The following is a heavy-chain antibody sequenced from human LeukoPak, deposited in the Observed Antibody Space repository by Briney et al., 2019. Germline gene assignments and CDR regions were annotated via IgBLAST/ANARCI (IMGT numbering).Heavy chain of an antibody. CDR2: TYYRSKWYN. Sequence: SQTLSLTCAISGDSVSSNSAAWNWIRQSPSRGLEWLGGTYYRSKWYNDYAVSVKGRITINPDTSKNQFSLQLNSVTPEDTAVYYCARGTIQLWLQGYTFDIWGQGTMVTVSS. J-gene: IGHJ3*02. CDR1: GDSVSSNSAA. CDR3: ARGTIQLWLQGYTFDI. D-gene: IGHD5-18*01. V-gene: IGHV6-1*01.